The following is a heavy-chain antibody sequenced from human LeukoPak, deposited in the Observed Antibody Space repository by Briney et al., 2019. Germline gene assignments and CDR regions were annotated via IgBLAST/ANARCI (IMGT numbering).Heavy chain of an antibody. J-gene: IGHJ4*02. CDR2: ISAYNGNT. V-gene: IGHV1-18*01. D-gene: IGHD3-22*01. CDR1: GYTFTSYG. CDR3: ARNYYYDSSGYYNY. Sequence: ASVKVSCKASGYTFTSYGISWVRQAPGQGLEWMGWISAYNGNTNYAQKLQGRVTMTTDTSTSTAYMELRSLRSDDTAVYYCARNYYYDSSGYYNYWGQGTLVTVSS.